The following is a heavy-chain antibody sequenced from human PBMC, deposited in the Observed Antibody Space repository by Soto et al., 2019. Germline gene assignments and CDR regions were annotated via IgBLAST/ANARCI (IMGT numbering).Heavy chain of an antibody. D-gene: IGHD1-7*01. V-gene: IGHV1-69*01. Sequence: QVQLVQSGAEVKKPGSSVKVSCKASGGTFSSYAISWVRQAPGQGLEWMGGIIPIFGTANYAQKFQGRVTITADESTSTAYMELSSLRSEDTAVYYCARDLSWNYPTHYYYGMDVWGQGTTVTVSS. CDR1: GGTFSSYA. CDR3: ARDLSWNYPTHYYYGMDV. J-gene: IGHJ6*02. CDR2: IIPIFGTA.